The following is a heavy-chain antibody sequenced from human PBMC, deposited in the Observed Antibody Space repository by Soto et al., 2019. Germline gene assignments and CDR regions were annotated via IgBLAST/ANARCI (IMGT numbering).Heavy chain of an antibody. Sequence: GGSLRLSFAASGFTFSTYSMNWVRQAQGKGLEWISYITKSSRTIYYADSVKGRFTISRDNAKNSLYLQMNSLRAEDTAVYYCTRDHGYGYGMDVWGQGTTVTVSS. J-gene: IGHJ6*02. CDR1: GFTFSTYS. CDR2: ITKSSRTI. D-gene: IGHD5-12*01. CDR3: TRDHGYGYGMDV. V-gene: IGHV3-48*01.